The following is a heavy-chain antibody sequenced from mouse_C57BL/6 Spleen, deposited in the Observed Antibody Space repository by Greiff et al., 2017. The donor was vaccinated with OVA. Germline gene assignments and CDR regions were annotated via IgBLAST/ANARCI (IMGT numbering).Heavy chain of an antibody. J-gene: IGHJ2*01. D-gene: IGHD2-5*01. CDR3: TRSRAYYSNSYYFDY. CDR2: IDPETGGT. Sequence: QVQLQQPGAELVRPGASVTLSCKASGYTFTDYEMHWVKQTPVHGLEWIGAIDPETGGTAYNQKFKGKAILTADKSSSTAYMELRSLTSEDSAVYYCTRSRAYYSNSYYFDYWGQGTTLTVSS. V-gene: IGHV1-15*01. CDR1: GYTFTDYE.